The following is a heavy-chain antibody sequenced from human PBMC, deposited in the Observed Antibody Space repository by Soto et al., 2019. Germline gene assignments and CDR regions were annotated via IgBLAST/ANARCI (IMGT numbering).Heavy chain of an antibody. CDR1: VFTLSSHS. CDR2: ISGSGGST. D-gene: IGHD6-13*01. CDR3: AKDLSSSWYYIDY. J-gene: IGHJ4*02. V-gene: IGHV3-23*01. Sequence: PGGSLRLSCAAPVFTLSSHSMSWVPQAPRKGLEWVSAISGSGGSTYYADSVNGRFTISRDNSKNTLYLQMNSMRDEDTAVYYCAKDLSSSWYYIDYWGQGTLVTVSS.